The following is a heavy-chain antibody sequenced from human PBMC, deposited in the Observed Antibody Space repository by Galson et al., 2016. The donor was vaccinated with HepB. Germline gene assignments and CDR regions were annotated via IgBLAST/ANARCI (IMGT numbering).Heavy chain of an antibody. Sequence: SLRLSGAASGFTVNNNYMTWVRQASGKGLEWVSLIYKDGRTSYADSVKGRFTLSRDNSKNTLYLQMNSLRAEDTAVYYCARGVVGATVFDFWGQGTLVTVSS. CDR3: ARGVVGATVFDF. CDR1: GFTVNNNY. CDR2: IYKDGRT. D-gene: IGHD1-26*01. V-gene: IGHV3-53*01. J-gene: IGHJ4*02.